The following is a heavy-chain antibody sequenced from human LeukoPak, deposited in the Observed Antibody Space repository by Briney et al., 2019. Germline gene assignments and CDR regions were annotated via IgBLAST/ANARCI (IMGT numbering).Heavy chain of an antibody. D-gene: IGHD4-17*01. CDR2: ISSSSSYI. CDR3: ASIWATVTTGVLYYGMDV. V-gene: IGHV3-21*01. CDR1: GFTFSSYS. J-gene: IGHJ6*02. Sequence: PGGSLRLSCAASGFTFSSYSMNWVRQAPGKGLEWVSSISSSSSYIYYADSVKGRFTISRDNAKNSLYLQMNSLRAEDTAVYCCASIWATVTTGVLYYGMDVWGQGTTVTVSS.